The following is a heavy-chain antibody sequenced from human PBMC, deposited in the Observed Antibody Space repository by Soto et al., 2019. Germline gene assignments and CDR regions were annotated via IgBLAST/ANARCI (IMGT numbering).Heavy chain of an antibody. V-gene: IGHV4-59*02. Sequence: SETLSLTCTVSGGSVSSYYWSWIRQPPGKGLEWIGYIYYSGSTNYNPSLKSRVTISIDTSENQFSLKLSSVTAADTAVYYCAGSKGTDYYDSSGFYYHYWGQGTLVTVSS. J-gene: IGHJ4*02. CDR1: GGSVSSYY. D-gene: IGHD3-22*01. CDR2: IYYSGST. CDR3: AGSKGTDYYDSSGFYYHY.